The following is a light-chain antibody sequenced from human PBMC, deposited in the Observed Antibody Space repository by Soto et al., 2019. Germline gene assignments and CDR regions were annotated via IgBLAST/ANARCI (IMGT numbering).Light chain of an antibody. V-gene: IGLV2-14*03. CDR2: DVS. CDR1: TSDIGGYNY. J-gene: IGLJ2*01. CDR3: SSYTTTLAV. Sequence: QSVLTQPASVSASPGQSITISCTGTTSDIGGYNYVSWYQQHPGKAPKLMFYDVSNRPSGVSDRFSGSKSGNTASLTISGLQAEDEADYFCSSYTTTLAVFGGGTKLTVL.